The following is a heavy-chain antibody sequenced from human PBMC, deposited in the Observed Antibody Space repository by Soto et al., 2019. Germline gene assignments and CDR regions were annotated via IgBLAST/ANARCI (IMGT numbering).Heavy chain of an antibody. V-gene: IGHV4-39*01. CDR1: GGSISSSSYY. Sequence: SETLSLTCTVSGGSISSSSYYWGWIRQPPGKGLEWIGSIYYSGSTYYNPSLKSRVTISVDTSKNQFSLKLSSVTAADTAVYYCARVPAAIPTPYNWFDPWGQGTLVTVSS. D-gene: IGHD2-2*02. CDR3: ARVPAAIPTPYNWFDP. CDR2: IYYSGST. J-gene: IGHJ5*02.